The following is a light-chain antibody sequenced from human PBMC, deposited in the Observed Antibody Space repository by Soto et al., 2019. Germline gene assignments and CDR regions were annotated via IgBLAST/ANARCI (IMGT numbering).Light chain of an antibody. CDR1: QRLSASD. CDR3: QQRSNWLRT. Sequence: EIVLTQSPGTLSLSPGQRATLSCRASQRLSASDIAWYQQKPGQAPKFLIYDASNRATGIPARFSGSGSGTDFTLTISSLEPEDFAVYYCQQRSNWLRTFGPGTKVDIK. V-gene: IGKV3-11*01. J-gene: IGKJ3*01. CDR2: DAS.